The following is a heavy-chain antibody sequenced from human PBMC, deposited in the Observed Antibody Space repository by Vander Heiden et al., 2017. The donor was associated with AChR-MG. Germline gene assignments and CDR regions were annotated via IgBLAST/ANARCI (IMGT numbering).Heavy chain of an antibody. V-gene: IGHV4-31*03. D-gene: IGHD6-13*01. J-gene: IGHJ6*02. CDR1: GGSISGGGYS. Sequence: QVQLQEAGPGLAKPSQTLSLTCTFPGGSISGGGYSWRWIRQQPGKGLEWIGSIDDSGTTYYNPSLKSRVTISVDTSKNQFSLKLSSVTAADTAVYYCARPAARPYYYGMDVWGQGTTVTVSS. CDR3: ARPAARPYYYGMDV. CDR2: IDDSGTT.